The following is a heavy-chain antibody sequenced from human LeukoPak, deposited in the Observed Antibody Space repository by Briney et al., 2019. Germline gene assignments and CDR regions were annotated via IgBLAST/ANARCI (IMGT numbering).Heavy chain of an antibody. CDR3: TTGSAY. V-gene: IGHV3-73*01. CDR1: GFTLSGSA. CDR2: IRSKANNYAT. Sequence: GGSLKLSCAASGFTLSGSAMYWVRQASGKGLEWVGRIRSKANNYATEYAASVKGRFTIPRDDSKNTAYLQMNSLKTEDTAVYYCTTGSAYWGQGTLVAVSS. D-gene: IGHD1-14*01. J-gene: IGHJ4*02.